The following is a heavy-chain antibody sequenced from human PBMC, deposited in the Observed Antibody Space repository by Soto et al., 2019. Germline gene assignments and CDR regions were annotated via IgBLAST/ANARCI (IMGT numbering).Heavy chain of an antibody. CDR2: IYPVDSDT. J-gene: IGHJ6*03. CDR1: GYSFTSYW. Sequence: PGESLKISCKGSGYSFTSYWIGWVRQMPGKGLEGMGIIYPVDSDTRYSPSFQGQVTISADKSISTAYLQWSSLKASDPAMYYCARHRERYYYYMDVWGKGTTVTVSS. CDR3: ARHRERYYYYMDV. V-gene: IGHV5-51*01.